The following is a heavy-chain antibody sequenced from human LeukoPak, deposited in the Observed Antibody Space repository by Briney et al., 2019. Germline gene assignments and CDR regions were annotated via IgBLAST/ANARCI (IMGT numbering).Heavy chain of an antibody. CDR2: IKSKTDGGTT. D-gene: IGHD4-11*01. CDR3: TTDEETGDYSNYEGDFDY. V-gene: IGHV3-15*01. Sequence: PGGSLRLSCAASGFTFSNAWMSWVRQAPGKGLEWVGRIKSKTDGGTTDYAAPVKGRFTISRDDSKNTLYLQMNSLKTEDTAVYYCTTDEETGDYSNYEGDFDYWGQGTLVTVSS. J-gene: IGHJ4*02. CDR1: GFTFSNAW.